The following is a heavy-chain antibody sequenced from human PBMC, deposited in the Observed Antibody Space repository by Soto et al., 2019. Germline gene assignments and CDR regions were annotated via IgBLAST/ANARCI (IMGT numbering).Heavy chain of an antibody. CDR2: ISDDGSNK. CDR1: GFTFSSYG. CDR3: AKEGESSSGWYDYRSYYYYYGMDV. Sequence: QVQLVESGGGVVQPGRSLRLSCAASGFTFSSYGMHWVRQAPGKGLEWVAVISDDGSNKYYADSVKGRFTISRDNSKNTLYLQMNSLRAEDTAVYYCAKEGESSSGWYDYRSYYYYYGMDVWGQGTTVTVSS. D-gene: IGHD6-19*01. V-gene: IGHV3-30*18. J-gene: IGHJ6*02.